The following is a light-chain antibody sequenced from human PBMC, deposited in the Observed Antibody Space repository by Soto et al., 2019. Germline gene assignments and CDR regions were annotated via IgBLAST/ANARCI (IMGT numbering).Light chain of an antibody. CDR3: QQNNSYRRT. J-gene: IGKJ1*01. CDR1: ESVSSY. V-gene: IGKV3-11*01. Sequence: EIVLTQSPATLSLSPGERATLSCRASESVSSYLAWYQQKPGQAPRLLIYDASNRATGIPARFSGTGSGTDFTLTISSLEPEDFATYYCQQNNSYRRTFGQGTKVEIK. CDR2: DAS.